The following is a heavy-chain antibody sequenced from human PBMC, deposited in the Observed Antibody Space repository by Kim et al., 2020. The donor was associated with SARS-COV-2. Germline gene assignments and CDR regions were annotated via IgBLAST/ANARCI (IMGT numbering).Heavy chain of an antibody. CDR1: GGSVSSGSYY. D-gene: IGHD3-3*01. V-gene: IGHV4-61*01. Sequence: SETLSLTCTVSGGSVSSGSYYWSWIRQPPGKGLEWIGYIYYSGSTNYNPSLKSRVTISVDTSKNQFSLKLSSVTAADTAVYYCARGYDTIFGVVARGRWFGPWGQGTLVTVSS. CDR2: IYYSGST. J-gene: IGHJ5*02. CDR3: ARGYDTIFGVVARGRWFGP.